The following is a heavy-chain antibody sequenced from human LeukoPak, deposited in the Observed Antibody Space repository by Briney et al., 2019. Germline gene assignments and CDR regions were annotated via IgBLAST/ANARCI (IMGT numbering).Heavy chain of an antibody. D-gene: IGHD3-22*01. CDR3: ARAGYYYDSSGYYIYYYYMDV. CDR2: IYYSGNT. J-gene: IGHJ6*03. CDR1: GGSISSYY. V-gene: IGHV4-59*01. Sequence: SEALSLTCTVSGGSISSYYWSWIRQPPGKGLEWIGYIYYSGNTYYNPSLKSRVTISVDTSKNQFSLKLSSVTAADTAVYYCARAGYYYDSSGYYIYYYYMDVWGKGTTVTVSS.